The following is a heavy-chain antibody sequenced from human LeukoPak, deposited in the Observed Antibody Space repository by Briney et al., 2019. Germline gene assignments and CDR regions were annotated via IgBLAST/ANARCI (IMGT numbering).Heavy chain of an antibody. V-gene: IGHV3-48*01. CDR2: ISSSSSTI. CDR1: GFTFSSYS. D-gene: IGHD3-9*01. CDR3: ARDHRTIGRYFDWLLPPGSFDI. Sequence: PGGSLRLSCAASGFTFSSYSMNWVRQAPGKGLEWVSYISSSSSTIYYADSVKGRFTISRDNAKNSLYLQMNSLRAEDTAVYYCARDHRTIGRYFDWLLPPGSFDIWGQGTMVTVSS. J-gene: IGHJ3*02.